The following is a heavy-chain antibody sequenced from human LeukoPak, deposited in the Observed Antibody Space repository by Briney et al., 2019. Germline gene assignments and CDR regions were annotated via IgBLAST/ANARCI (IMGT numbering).Heavy chain of an antibody. V-gene: IGHV3-49*04. Sequence: GGSLRLSCIASGFIFGDYAMSWVRQAPGKGLEWVAFIRSKAFGGTTEYAASVKGRFTISRDDSKSIAYLQMNSLKTEDTAVYYCTRATYYYGSGSYWYYFDYWGQGTLVTVSS. CDR1: GFIFGDYA. J-gene: IGHJ4*02. CDR2: IRSKAFGGTT. D-gene: IGHD3-10*01. CDR3: TRATYYYGSGSYWYYFDY.